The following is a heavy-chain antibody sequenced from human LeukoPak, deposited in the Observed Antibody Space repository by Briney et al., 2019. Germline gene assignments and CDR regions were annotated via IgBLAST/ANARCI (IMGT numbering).Heavy chain of an antibody. J-gene: IGHJ6*03. D-gene: IGHD4-17*01. CDR1: GGTFSSYA. Sequence: ASVKVSCKASGGTFSSYAISWVRQAPGQGLEWMGIINPSGGSTSYAQKFQGRVTMTRDMSTSTVYMELSSLRSEDTAVYYCATRMTPGDYYYMDVWGKGTTVTVSS. CDR2: INPSGGST. V-gene: IGHV1-46*01. CDR3: ATRMTPGDYYYMDV.